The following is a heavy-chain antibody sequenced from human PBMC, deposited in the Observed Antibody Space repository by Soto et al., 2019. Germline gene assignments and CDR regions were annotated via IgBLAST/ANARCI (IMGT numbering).Heavy chain of an antibody. CDR2: IYPDDSDS. CDR1: GYSFTSYW. D-gene: IGHD2-15*01. CDR3: ARPGRDCSGGSCYFLDAFDI. Sequence: PGESLKISCKGSGYSFTSYWIGWVRQMPGKGLEWMGIIYPDDSDSRYSPSFQGQVTISADKSISTAYLQWSSLKAADTAMYYCARPGRDCSGGSCYFLDAFDIWGPGTMVTGSS. V-gene: IGHV5-51*01. J-gene: IGHJ3*02.